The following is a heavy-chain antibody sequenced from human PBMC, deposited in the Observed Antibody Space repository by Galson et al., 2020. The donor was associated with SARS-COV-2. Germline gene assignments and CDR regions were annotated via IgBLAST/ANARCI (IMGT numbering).Heavy chain of an antibody. CDR1: GFTFKDYW. V-gene: IGHV3-7*01. CDR3: VRDQVDYSETYYSGSYYGTY. J-gene: IGHJ4*02. D-gene: IGHD1-26*01. CDR2: IRPDASAA. Sequence: GGSLRLSCAASGFTFKDYWMAWVRQIPGKGLDWVANIRPDASAAHYVDSVKGRFTISRDNVKDLVYLQMNSLRAEDTGVYHCVRDQVDYSETYYSGSYYGTYWGQGKLVTVSS.